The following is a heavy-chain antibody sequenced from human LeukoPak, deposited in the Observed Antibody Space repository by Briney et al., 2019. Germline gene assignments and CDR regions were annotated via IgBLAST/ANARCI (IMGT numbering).Heavy chain of an antibody. CDR3: ARRDISSGWSFDY. CDR1: GGSICIYH. D-gene: IGHD6-19*01. CDR2: IHTSGST. J-gene: IGHJ4*02. Sequence: SETLSLTCTVSGGSICIYHWSWIRQPAGKGLEWIGQIHTSGSTNYNPPLKSRVTMSIDTPENQLSLTIRSVTAADTAVYYCARRDISSGWSFDYWGQGTLVTVSS. V-gene: IGHV4-4*07.